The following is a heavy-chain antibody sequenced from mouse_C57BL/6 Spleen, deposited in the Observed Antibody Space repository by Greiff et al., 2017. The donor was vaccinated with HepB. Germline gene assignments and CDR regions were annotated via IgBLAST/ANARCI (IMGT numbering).Heavy chain of an antibody. D-gene: IGHD2-2*01. CDR1: GYTFTDYE. Sequence: VQLQQSGVELVRPGASVTLSCKASGYTFTDYEMHWVKQTPVHGLEWIGAIDPETGGTAYNQKFKGKAILTADKSSSTAYMELRSLTSEDSAVYYCTREGTDYGFHFDYWGQGTTLIVSS. V-gene: IGHV1-15*01. CDR3: TREGTDYGFHFDY. J-gene: IGHJ2*01. CDR2: IDPETGGT.